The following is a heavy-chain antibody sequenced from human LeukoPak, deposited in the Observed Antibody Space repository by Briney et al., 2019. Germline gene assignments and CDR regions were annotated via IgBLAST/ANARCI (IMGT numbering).Heavy chain of an antibody. CDR2: ISAYNGDT. Sequence: ASVKVSCKASGYTFTSYGISWVRQAPGQGLEWMGWISAYNGDTNYAQKLQGRVTMTTDTSTSTAYMELRGLRSDDTAVHYCARGSGWYSYGYTDFWGQGTLVTVSS. CDR3: ARGSGWYSYGYTDF. D-gene: IGHD5-18*01. V-gene: IGHV1-18*01. J-gene: IGHJ4*02. CDR1: GYTFTSYG.